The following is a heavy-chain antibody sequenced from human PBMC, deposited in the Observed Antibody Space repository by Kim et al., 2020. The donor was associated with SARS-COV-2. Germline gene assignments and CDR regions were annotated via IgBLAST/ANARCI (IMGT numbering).Heavy chain of an antibody. V-gene: IGHV3-30*18. CDR2: ISYDGSNK. Sequence: GGSLRLSCAASGFTFSSYGMHWVRQAPGKGLEWVAVISYDGSNKYYADSVKGRFTISRDNSKNTLYLQMNSLRAEDTAVYYCAKGSRIAAAGTIDYWGQGTLVTVSS. CDR3: AKGSRIAAAGTIDY. CDR1: GFTFSSYG. D-gene: IGHD6-13*01. J-gene: IGHJ4*02.